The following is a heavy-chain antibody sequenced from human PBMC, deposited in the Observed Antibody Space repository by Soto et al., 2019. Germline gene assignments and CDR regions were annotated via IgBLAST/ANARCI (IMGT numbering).Heavy chain of an antibody. Sequence: GGSLRLSCAASGFTFSGSAMHWVRQASGKGLEWVGRIRSKANSYATAYAASGKGRFTISRDDSKNTAYLQMNSLKTEDTAVYYCTSSDRYFLHYYYYYGMDVWGQGTTVTVSS. CDR1: GFTFSGSA. D-gene: IGHD3-16*02. CDR3: TSSDRYFLHYYYYYGMDV. CDR2: IRSKANSYAT. V-gene: IGHV3-73*01. J-gene: IGHJ6*02.